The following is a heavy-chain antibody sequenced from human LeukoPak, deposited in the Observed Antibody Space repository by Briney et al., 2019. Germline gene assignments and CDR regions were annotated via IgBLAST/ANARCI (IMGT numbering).Heavy chain of an antibody. Sequence: GGSLRLSCAASGFTFSSYAMSWVRQAPGKGLEWVSAISGSAGDTYFADSVKGRFTISRDNSKNTLYLQMNSLRAEDTAVYYCAKGHSSTWYGTDVWGKGTTVTVSS. CDR1: GFTFSSYA. J-gene: IGHJ6*04. CDR3: AKGHSSTWYGTDV. V-gene: IGHV3-23*01. D-gene: IGHD6-13*01. CDR2: ISGSAGDT.